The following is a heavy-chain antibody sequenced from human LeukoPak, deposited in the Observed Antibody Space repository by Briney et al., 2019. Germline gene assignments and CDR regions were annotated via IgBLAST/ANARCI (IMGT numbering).Heavy chain of an antibody. Sequence: GGSLRLSCAASGFTFSNFGMHWVRQTPGKGLEWVAVISYDGNNQYYVDSVKGRFTISRDNSRNTLYLQMNSLRDEDAALYFCAKMWGLTKATPPYYYGMDVWGQGTTVTVSS. CDR2: ISYDGNNQ. V-gene: IGHV3-30*18. CDR1: GFTFSNFG. J-gene: IGHJ6*02. CDR3: AKMWGLTKATPPYYYGMDV. D-gene: IGHD2-21*02.